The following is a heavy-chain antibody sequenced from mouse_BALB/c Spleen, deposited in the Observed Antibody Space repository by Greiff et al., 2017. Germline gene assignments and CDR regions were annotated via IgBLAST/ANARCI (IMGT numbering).Heavy chain of an antibody. CDR2: IYPGNVNT. CDR1: GYTFTSYY. D-gene: IGHD2-3*01. CDR3: ARGDDGYYAY. V-gene: IGHV1S56*01. Sequence: QVQLQQSGPELVKPGASVRISCKASGYTFTSYYIHWVKQRPGQGLEWIGWIYPGNVNTKYNEKFKGKATLTADKSSSTAYMQLSSLTSEDSAVYFCARGDDGYYAYWGQGTLVTVSA. J-gene: IGHJ3*01.